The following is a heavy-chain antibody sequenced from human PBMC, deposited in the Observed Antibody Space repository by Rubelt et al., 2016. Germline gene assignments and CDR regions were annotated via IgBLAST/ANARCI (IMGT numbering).Heavy chain of an antibody. CDR3: AKDSTWGFDF. CDR2: ISHDGSHE. Sequence: GGSLRLSCAASGLTFGSYAIHWVRQAPGRGLEWLAFISHDGSHENYVDSVRGRFSISSDSSKNTLYLQMNNLRVEDSAVYHCAKDSTWGFDFSGQGTRVTVSS. D-gene: IGHD3-16*01. V-gene: IGHV3-30*02. CDR1: GLTFGSYA. J-gene: IGHJ4*02.